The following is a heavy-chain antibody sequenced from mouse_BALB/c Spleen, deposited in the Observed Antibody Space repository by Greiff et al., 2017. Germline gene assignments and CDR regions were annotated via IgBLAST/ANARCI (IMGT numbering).Heavy chain of an antibody. CDR2: IDPETGGT. Sequence: VQLQQSGAELVRPGASVTLSCKASGYTFTDYEMHWVKQTPVHGLEWIGAIDPETGGTAYNQKFKGKATLTADKTSSTAYMELRSLTSEDSAVYYCTPNYYGSSPYFDYWGQGTTLTVSS. CDR3: TPNYYGSSPYFDY. CDR1: GYTFTDYE. J-gene: IGHJ2*01. V-gene: IGHV1-15*01. D-gene: IGHD1-1*01.